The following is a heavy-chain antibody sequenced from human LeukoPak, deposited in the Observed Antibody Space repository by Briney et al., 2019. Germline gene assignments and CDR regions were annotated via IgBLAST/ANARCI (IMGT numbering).Heavy chain of an antibody. CDR1: GGSFSGYY. Sequence: PSETLSLTCAVYGGSFSGYYWSWIRQPPGKGLEWIGSIYYSGSTYYNPSLKSRVTISVDTSKNQFSLKLSSVTAADTAVYYCARLLNYDYGDFDYWGQGTLVTVSS. D-gene: IGHD4-17*01. CDR3: ARLLNYDYGDFDY. J-gene: IGHJ4*02. CDR2: IYYSGST. V-gene: IGHV4-34*01.